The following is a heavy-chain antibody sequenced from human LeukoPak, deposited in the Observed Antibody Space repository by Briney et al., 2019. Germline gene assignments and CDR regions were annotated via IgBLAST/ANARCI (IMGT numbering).Heavy chain of an antibody. CDR3: ARGRRWDLLVSLIDASDI. CDR2: IFSGGST. D-gene: IGHD4-23*01. V-gene: IGHV3-53*01. J-gene: IGHJ3*02. Sequence: GGSLRLSCAASGFSVSSNFMTWVRQAPGKGLEWVSAIFSGGSTYYADSVKGRFTISRDNSKNTLYLQMNSLRAEDTAVYFCARGRRWDLLVSLIDASDIWGQGTMVTVSS. CDR1: GFSVSSNF.